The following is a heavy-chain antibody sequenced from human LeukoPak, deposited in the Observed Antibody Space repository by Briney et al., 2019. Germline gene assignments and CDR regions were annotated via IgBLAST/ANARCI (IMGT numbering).Heavy chain of an antibody. Sequence: GASVKVSRKASGYTFTSYGISWVRQAPGQGLEWMGWISAYNGNTNYAQKLQGRVTMTTDTSTSTAYMELRSLRSDDTAVYYCARAPRGAYCGGDCGSQHWGQGTLVTVSS. CDR1: GYTFTSYG. J-gene: IGHJ1*01. CDR3: ARAPRGAYCGGDCGSQH. CDR2: ISAYNGNT. D-gene: IGHD2-21*01. V-gene: IGHV1-18*01.